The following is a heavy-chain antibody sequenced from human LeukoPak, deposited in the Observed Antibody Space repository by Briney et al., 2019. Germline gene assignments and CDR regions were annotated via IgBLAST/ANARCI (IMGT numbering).Heavy chain of an antibody. CDR3: AKHQVRSHDY. V-gene: IGHV3-23*01. CDR2: ISSGGDNT. J-gene: IGHJ4*02. Sequence: GESLRLSCAASGFTFNSYHMSWVRQAPGKGLDWVSAISSGGDNTWYSDSVKGRFTISRDNSKSTLYLQMSNLRAEDTAVYYCAKHQVRSHDYWGQGTLVTVSS. CDR1: GFTFNSYH.